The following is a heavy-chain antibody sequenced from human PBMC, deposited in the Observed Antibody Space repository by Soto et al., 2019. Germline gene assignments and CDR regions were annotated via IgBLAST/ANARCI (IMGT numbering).Heavy chain of an antibody. V-gene: IGHV4-59*01. CDR2: IYYSGST. Sequence: SETLSLTCTVSGGSISSYYWTWIRQPPGKGLEWIGYIYYSGSTNYNPSLKSRVTISVDTSKNQFSLKLSSVTAADTVVYYCARQSYYYDIDYWGKGTLVTVSS. D-gene: IGHD3-22*01. CDR1: GGSISSYY. J-gene: IGHJ4*02. CDR3: ARQSYYYDIDY.